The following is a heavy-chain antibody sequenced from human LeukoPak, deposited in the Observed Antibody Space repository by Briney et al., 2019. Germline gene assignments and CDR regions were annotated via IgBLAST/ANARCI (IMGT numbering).Heavy chain of an antibody. CDR3: AREFYSSSRYWFDP. J-gene: IGHJ5*02. D-gene: IGHD6-13*01. CDR2: INTNTGNP. CDR1: GYSFTSYA. Sequence: ASVKVSCKASGYSFTSYAMNWVRQAPGQGLEWMGWINTNTGNPTYAQGFTGRFVFSLDTSVSTAYLQIGSLKAEDTAVYYCAREFYSSSRYWFDPWGQGTLVTVSS. V-gene: IGHV7-4-1*01.